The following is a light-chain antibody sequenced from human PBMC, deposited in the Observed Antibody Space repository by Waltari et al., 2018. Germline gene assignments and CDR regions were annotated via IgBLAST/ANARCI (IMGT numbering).Light chain of an antibody. V-gene: IGLV3-19*01. CDR1: SLRNYY. Sequence: SSELTQDPAVSVALGQTVRITCQGDSLRNYYASWYQQKPGQAPVLVMFHKNNRPSGIPDRFSGSSSGNTASLTITGAQAEDEADYYCTSRDNIGDHLYVFATGTKVTVL. J-gene: IGLJ1*01. CDR3: TSRDNIGDHLYV. CDR2: HKN.